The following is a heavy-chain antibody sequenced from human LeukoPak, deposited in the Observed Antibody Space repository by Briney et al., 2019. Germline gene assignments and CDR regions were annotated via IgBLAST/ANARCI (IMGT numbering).Heavy chain of an antibody. CDR1: GYTFTANY. CDR2: INPNSGGT. Sequence: ASVKVSCKASGYTFTANYIHWVRQAPGQGLEWMGWINPNSGGTNYAQKFQGWVTMTRDTSISTLYMELSRLKSDDTAVYYCARGFGSSWFDYWGQGTLVTVSS. CDR3: ARGFGSSWFDY. J-gene: IGHJ4*02. D-gene: IGHD6-13*01. V-gene: IGHV1-2*04.